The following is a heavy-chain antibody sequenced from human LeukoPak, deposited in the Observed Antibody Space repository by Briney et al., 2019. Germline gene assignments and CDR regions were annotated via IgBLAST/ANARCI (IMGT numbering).Heavy chain of an antibody. D-gene: IGHD3-16*01. CDR1: GFTFSTHW. CDR2: ISPDGDDT. J-gene: IGHJ4*02. Sequence: GGSLRLSCEAAGFTFSTHWMTWVRQAPGQGLEWVANISPDGDDTYYVDSVRGRFTITRDNAKKSVFLQMNSLRVEETAVHHCVKWGEEASTEDWGQGTLVTVSS. V-gene: IGHV3-7*01. CDR3: VKWGEEASTED.